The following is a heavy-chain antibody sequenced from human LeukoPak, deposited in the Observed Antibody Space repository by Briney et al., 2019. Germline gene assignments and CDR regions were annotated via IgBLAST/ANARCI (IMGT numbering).Heavy chain of an antibody. J-gene: IGHJ4*02. Sequence: GGSLRLSCAASGFTFSTYWMTWVRQAPGKGLEWVANIKEDGSTKYYVDSVKGRFTISRDNAKNSLYLQMNSLRAEDTAVYYCVGGSPFGYWGQGTLVTVSS. CDR1: GFTFSTYW. CDR3: VGGSPFGY. D-gene: IGHD3-10*01. V-gene: IGHV3-7*03. CDR2: IKEDGSTK.